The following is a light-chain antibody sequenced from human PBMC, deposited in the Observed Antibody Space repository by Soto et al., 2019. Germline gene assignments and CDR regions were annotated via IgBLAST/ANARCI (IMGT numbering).Light chain of an antibody. CDR1: QSLSND. CDR3: QQYGSSPPIT. CDR2: SGS. J-gene: IGKJ5*01. Sequence: EIVMTQSPVTVSLSPCDRATLSCRSSQSLSNDLAWYQQKPGQPPRLLIYSGSTRATGIPDRFSGSGSGTDFTLTISRLEPEDFAVYYCQQYGSSPPITFGQGTRLEI. V-gene: IGKV3-20*01.